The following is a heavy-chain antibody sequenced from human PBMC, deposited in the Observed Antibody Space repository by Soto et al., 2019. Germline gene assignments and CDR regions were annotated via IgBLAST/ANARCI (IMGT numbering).Heavy chain of an antibody. D-gene: IGHD3-3*01. CDR1: GHSLSSWGYY. V-gene: IGHV4-61*08. J-gene: IGHJ6*02. Sequence: ASETLSLTCTVSGHSLSSWGYYWSWIRRHPGKGLEWVVYIYYSGSTYYNPSLKSRVAISVDTSKNQFSLRLSSVTAADTAVYYCARVGAYYDFWSGYNYYYYGMDVWGQGTTVTV. CDR3: ARVGAYYDFWSGYNYYYYGMDV. CDR2: IYYSGST.